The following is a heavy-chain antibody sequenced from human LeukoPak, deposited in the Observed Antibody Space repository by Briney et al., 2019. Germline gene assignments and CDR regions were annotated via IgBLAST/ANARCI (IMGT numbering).Heavy chain of an antibody. Sequence: HSETLSLTCAVYGGSFSGYYWSWIRQPPGKGLGWIGEINHSGSTNYNPSLKSRVTISVDTSKNQFSLKLSSVTAADTAVYYCARGWYYYGSGSYLDYWGQGTLVTVSS. CDR2: INHSGST. J-gene: IGHJ4*02. CDR3: ARGWYYYGSGSYLDY. D-gene: IGHD3-10*01. V-gene: IGHV4-34*01. CDR1: GGSFSGYY.